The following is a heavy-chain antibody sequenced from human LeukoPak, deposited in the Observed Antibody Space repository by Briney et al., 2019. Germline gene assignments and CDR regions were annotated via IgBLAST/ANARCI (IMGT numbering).Heavy chain of an antibody. CDR1: GGTFGSYA. CDR2: IIPIFGTA. D-gene: IGHD5-18*01. J-gene: IGHJ4*02. V-gene: IGHV1-69*13. Sequence: SVKVSCKASGGTFGSYAISWVRQAPGQGLEWMGGIIPIFGTANYAQKFQGRVTITADESTSTAYMELSSLRSEDTAVYYCARGTRGYSSIPFDYWGQGTLVTVSS. CDR3: ARGTRGYSSIPFDY.